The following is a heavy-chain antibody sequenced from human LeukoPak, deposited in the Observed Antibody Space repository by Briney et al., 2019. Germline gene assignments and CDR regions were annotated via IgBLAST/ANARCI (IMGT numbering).Heavy chain of an antibody. CDR1: GYTFASYD. CDR3: ARSTDSSAPYYYYHMDV. V-gene: IGHV1-8*01. D-gene: IGHD6-6*01. Sequence: GASVKVSCKASGYTFASYDTNWVRQATGHRLEWMGWMNPNSGNTGYAQKFQGRVTMTRDTSINTAYMELSNLRSEDTAVYYCARSTDSSAPYYYYHMDVWGEGTTVTVSS. CDR2: MNPNSGNT. J-gene: IGHJ6*03.